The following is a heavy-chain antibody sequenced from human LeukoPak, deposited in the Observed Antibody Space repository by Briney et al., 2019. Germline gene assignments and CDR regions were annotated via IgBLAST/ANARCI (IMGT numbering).Heavy chain of an antibody. D-gene: IGHD3-10*01. J-gene: IGHJ4*02. CDR3: ARDGILWFGEPPYYFDY. V-gene: IGHV3-33*01. Sequence: GRSPRLSCAASGFTFSSYGMHWVRQAPGKGLEWVAVIWYDGSNKYYADSVKGRFTISRDNSKNTLYLQMNSLRAEDTAVYYCARDGILWFGEPPYYFDYWGQGTLVTVSS. CDR2: IWYDGSNK. CDR1: GFTFSSYG.